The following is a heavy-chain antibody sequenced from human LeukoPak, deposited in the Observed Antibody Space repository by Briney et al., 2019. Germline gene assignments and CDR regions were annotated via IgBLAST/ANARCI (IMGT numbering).Heavy chain of an antibody. V-gene: IGHV3-48*03. CDR1: GFTFSTYE. CDR3: ARDLIRDDYKDAFDI. J-gene: IGHJ3*02. D-gene: IGHD5-24*01. CDR2: ISRTGSII. Sequence: GGSLRLSRAASGFTFSTYELNWVRQAPGKGLEWVSYISRTGSIIYYADSVKGRFTISRDNAKNSLYLQMNSLRAEDTAVYYCARDLIRDDYKDAFDIWGQGTMVTVSS.